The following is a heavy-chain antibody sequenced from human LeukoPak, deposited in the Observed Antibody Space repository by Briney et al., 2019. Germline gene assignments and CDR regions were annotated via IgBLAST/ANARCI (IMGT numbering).Heavy chain of an antibody. CDR1: GYNFANYW. CDR3: ARLFPGGQWLHRGPDY. CDR2: VYPGDSDT. D-gene: IGHD6-19*01. V-gene: IGHV5-51*01. Sequence: GESLKISCKASGYNFANYWIGWVRQMPGKGLESMGIVYPGDSDTRYSPPFQGQVTISADKSITTAYLQWSSLKASDTAMYYCARLFPGGQWLHRGPDYWGQGTLVTVSS. J-gene: IGHJ4*02.